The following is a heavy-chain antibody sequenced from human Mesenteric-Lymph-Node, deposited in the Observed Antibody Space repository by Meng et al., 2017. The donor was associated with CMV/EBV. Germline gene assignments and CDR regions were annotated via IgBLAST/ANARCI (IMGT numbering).Heavy chain of an antibody. D-gene: IGHD1-26*01. CDR2: ISTDGSTT. CDR1: GFTFSSYW. CDR3: ARATFQGGSYFPDY. J-gene: IGHJ4*02. V-gene: IGHV3-74*01. Sequence: GGSLRLSWPASGFTFSSYWLHWVRQVPGKGLRWVSRISTDGSTTRYADSVKVRFTISRDNAKNTLYQQMNSLRAEATAVYYYARATFQGGSYFPDYWGQGTLVTVSS.